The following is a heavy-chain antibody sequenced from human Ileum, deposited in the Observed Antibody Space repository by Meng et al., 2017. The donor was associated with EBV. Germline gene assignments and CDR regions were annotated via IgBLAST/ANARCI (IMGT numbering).Heavy chain of an antibody. CDR1: GYTFTSYG. CDR3: ARGQNYYGSGSLIDY. V-gene: IGHV1-18*01. J-gene: IGHJ4*02. D-gene: IGHD3-10*01. Sequence: QVQVLQFGAEVKKPGASVKVSWKASGYTFTSYGISWVRQAPGQGLEWMGWFSVYNGNTIYAQKLQDRVTMTTDTSTSTAYMELRSLRSDDTAVYYCARGQNYYGSGSLIDYWGQGTLVTVSS. CDR2: FSVYNGNT.